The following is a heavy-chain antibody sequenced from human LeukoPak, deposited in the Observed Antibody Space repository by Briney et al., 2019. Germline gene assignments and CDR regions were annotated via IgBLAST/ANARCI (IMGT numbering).Heavy chain of an antibody. V-gene: IGHV4-59*07. Sequence: SDTLSLTCTVSGLYISSYYWSWLRQPPGKGLEWIGYIYYSGSTYYNPSLKSRVTISVDTSKNQFSLRLNSVTAADTAVYYCARGSIAAAEGSHWFDPWGQGTLVTVSS. J-gene: IGHJ5*02. CDR2: IYYSGST. CDR1: GLYISSYY. CDR3: ARGSIAAAEGSHWFDP. D-gene: IGHD6-13*01.